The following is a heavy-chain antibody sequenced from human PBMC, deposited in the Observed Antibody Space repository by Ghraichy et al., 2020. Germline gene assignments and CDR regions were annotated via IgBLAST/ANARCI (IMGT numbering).Heavy chain of an antibody. J-gene: IGHJ5*02. V-gene: IGHV3-53*01. CDR1: GFTVSSNY. D-gene: IGHD3-10*01. CDR2: IYSGGST. CDR3: AREVGAAPHNWFDP. Sequence: LTCAASGFTVSSNYMSWVRQAPGKGLEWVSVIYSGGSTYYADSVKGRFTISRDNSKNKLYLQMNSLRAEDTAVYYCAREVGAAPHNWFDPWGQGTLVTVSA.